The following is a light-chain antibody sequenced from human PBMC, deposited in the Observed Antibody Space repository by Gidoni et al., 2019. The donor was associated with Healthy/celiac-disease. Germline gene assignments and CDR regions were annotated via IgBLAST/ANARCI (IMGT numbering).Light chain of an antibody. CDR1: QSVSSN. CDR2: GAS. J-gene: IGKJ1*01. Sequence: IVMTPSPATLSVSPGERATLSCRARQSVSSNLSWYQQKPGQAPRLLIYGASTRATGIPARFSGSGSGTEFTLTISSLQSEDFAVYYCQQYNNWPQTFGRGTKVEIK. CDR3: QQYNNWPQT. V-gene: IGKV3-15*01.